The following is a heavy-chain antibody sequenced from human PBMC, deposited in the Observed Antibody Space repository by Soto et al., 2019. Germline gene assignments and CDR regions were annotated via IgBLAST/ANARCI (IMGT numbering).Heavy chain of an antibody. J-gene: IGHJ3*02. CDR2: LYSGGST. D-gene: IGHD3-10*01. CDR1: GLTVSSNY. CDR3: ARDRPGDEGDGFDI. V-gene: IGHV3-53*01. Sequence: PGGSLRLSCAASGLTVSSNYMNWVRQAPGKGLEWVSVLYSGGSTHYAGSVKGRFIISRDNSKNTLYLQMNSLRVEDTAVYYCARDRPGDEGDGFDIWGHGTMVTVSS.